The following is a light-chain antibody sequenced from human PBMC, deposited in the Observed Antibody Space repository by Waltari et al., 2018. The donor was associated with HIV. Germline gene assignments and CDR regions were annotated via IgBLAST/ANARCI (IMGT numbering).Light chain of an antibody. CDR3: QQYGTSPYT. J-gene: IGKJ2*01. CDR1: QSVSSND. CDR2: AAS. V-gene: IGKV3-20*01. Sequence: EIVLTQSPGTLSQSPGERATLSCRASQSVSSNDLAWYQQKPGQAPRLLIYAASSRATGIPDRFSGSGSGTDFTLTISRLEPEDFAVYYCQQYGTSPYTFGQGTNLEIK.